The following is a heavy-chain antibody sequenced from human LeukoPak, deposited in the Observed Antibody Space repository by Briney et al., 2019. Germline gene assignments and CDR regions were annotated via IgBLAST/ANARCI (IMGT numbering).Heavy chain of an antibody. D-gene: IGHD2-21*02. CDR3: ARDPPTYCGGDCYSEDY. Sequence: GGSLRLSCAASGFTFSSYAMSWVRQAPGKGLEWVSAISGSGGSTYYADSVKGRFTISRDNSKNTLYLQMNSLRAEDTAVYYCARDPPTYCGGDCYSEDYWGQGTLVTVSS. CDR1: GFTFSSYA. V-gene: IGHV3-23*01. J-gene: IGHJ4*02. CDR2: ISGSGGST.